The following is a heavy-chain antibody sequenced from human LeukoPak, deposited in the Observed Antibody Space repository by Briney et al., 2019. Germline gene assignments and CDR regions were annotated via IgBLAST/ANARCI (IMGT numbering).Heavy chain of an antibody. J-gene: IGHJ4*02. CDR1: GGTFTSYA. D-gene: IGHD6-19*01. Sequence: SVKVCCKASGGTFTSYAVSWMRQAPGQGLELMGGIIPIFGTANYAQKFQGRVTITADESTSTAYMELSSLRSEDTAVYYCARVGIAVADGFDYWGQGTLVTVSS. V-gene: IGHV1-69*13. CDR3: ARVGIAVADGFDY. CDR2: IIPIFGTA.